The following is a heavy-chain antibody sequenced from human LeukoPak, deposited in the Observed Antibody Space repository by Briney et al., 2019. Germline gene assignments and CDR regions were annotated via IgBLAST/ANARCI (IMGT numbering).Heavy chain of an antibody. D-gene: IGHD6-19*01. CDR1: GFTFSNYG. J-gene: IGHJ4*02. CDR2: ISWNSGSI. Sequence: GGSLRLSCAASGFTFSNYGMSWVRQAPGKGLEWVSGISWNSGSIGYADSVKGRFTISRDNAKNSLYLQMNSLRAEDTALYYCAKGGRIAVAGHFDYWGQGTLVTVSS. CDR3: AKGGRIAVAGHFDY. V-gene: IGHV3-9*01.